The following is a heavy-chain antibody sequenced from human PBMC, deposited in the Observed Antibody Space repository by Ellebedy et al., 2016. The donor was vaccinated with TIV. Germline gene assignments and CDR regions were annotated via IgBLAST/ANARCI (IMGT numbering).Heavy chain of an antibody. CDR1: GFTFSSYS. CDR2: ISSSSSYI. V-gene: IGHV3-21*01. D-gene: IGHD3-9*01. CDR3: ARALGPNYDILTGYYV. J-gene: IGHJ4*02. Sequence: PGGSLRLSCAASGFTFSSYSMNWVRQAPGKGLEWVSSISSSSSYIYYADSVKGRFTISRDNAKNSLYLQMNSLRAEDTAVYYCARALGPNYDILTGYYVWGQGTLVTVSS.